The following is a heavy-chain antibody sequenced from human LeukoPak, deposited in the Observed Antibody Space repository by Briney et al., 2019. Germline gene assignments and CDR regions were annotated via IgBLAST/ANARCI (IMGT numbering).Heavy chain of an antibody. CDR3: ARGDAYDYVWGSYRIGTFDI. J-gene: IGHJ3*02. V-gene: IGHV1-69*06. Sequence: SVKVSCKASGYTFTSYYMHWVRQAPGQGLEWMGGIIPIFGTANYAQKFQGRVTITADKSTSTAYMELSSLRSEDTAVYYCARGDAYDYVWGSYRIGTFDIWGQGTMVTVSS. D-gene: IGHD3-16*02. CDR2: IIPIFGTA. CDR1: GYTFTSYY.